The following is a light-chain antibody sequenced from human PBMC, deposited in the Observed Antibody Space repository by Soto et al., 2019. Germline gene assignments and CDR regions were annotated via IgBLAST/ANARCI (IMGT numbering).Light chain of an antibody. CDR3: QQYHTSWT. CDR1: QSISRW. J-gene: IGKJ1*01. CDR2: DGF. Sequence: DIQMTQSPSTLSASVGDRVTITCRASQSISRWLAWYQQKPGKAPNLLIHDGFSLESGGPSRFSGSGSGTEFTLTITSLQPDDFATYYFQQYHTSWTLGQGTRVEI. V-gene: IGKV1-5*01.